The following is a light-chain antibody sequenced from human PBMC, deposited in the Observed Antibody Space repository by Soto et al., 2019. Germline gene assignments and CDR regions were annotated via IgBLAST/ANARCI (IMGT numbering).Light chain of an antibody. V-gene: IGKV3-20*01. J-gene: IGKJ1*01. Sequence: IVLTQSPGTLSLSPGERATLSCRASQSVSSSYLGWYQQKPGQAPRLLIYGASSRATAIPDRFSGSGSGTDFTLTISRLEPEDFAVYYCQQYGSSPTFGQGTKVEI. CDR1: QSVSSSY. CDR3: QQYGSSPT. CDR2: GAS.